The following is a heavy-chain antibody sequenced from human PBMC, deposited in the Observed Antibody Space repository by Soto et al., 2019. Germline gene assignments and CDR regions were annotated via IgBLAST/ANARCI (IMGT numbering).Heavy chain of an antibody. CDR1: GYTLTELS. D-gene: IGHD3-3*01. V-gene: IGHV1-24*01. CDR2: FDPEDGET. J-gene: IGHJ6*02. Sequence: ASVKVSCKVSGYTLTELSMHWVRQAPGKGLEWMGGFDPEDGETIYAQKFQGRVTMTRDTSISTAYMELSRLRSDDTAVYYCARERYDFWSGKRSYYYGIDVWGQGTTVTVSS. CDR3: ARERYDFWSGKRSYYYGIDV.